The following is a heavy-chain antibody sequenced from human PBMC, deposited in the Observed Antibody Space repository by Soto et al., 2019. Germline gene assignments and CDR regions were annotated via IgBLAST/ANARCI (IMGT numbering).Heavy chain of an antibody. CDR1: GFTFSGFD. Sequence: GGSLRLSCEASGFTFSGFDMHWVRQPTGKGLEWVSSIGTAGDTYYAVSVKGRFTISRDNAKNSLSLQMNSLRAGDMAVYFCAKSQEIGTHFFDSWGQGTQVTAS. D-gene: IGHD6-13*01. CDR2: IGTAGDT. J-gene: IGHJ4*02. V-gene: IGHV3-13*01. CDR3: AKSQEIGTHFFDS.